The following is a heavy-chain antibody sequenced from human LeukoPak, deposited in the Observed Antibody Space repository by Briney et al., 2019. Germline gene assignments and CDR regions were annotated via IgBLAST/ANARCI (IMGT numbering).Heavy chain of an antibody. CDR3: ASRAAYCSSTSCPRGSSYYFYYMDV. J-gene: IGHJ6*03. CDR2: IIPIFGTA. V-gene: IGHV1-69*06. Sequence: GASVKVSCKASGGTFSSYAISWVRQAPGQGLEWMGGIIPIFGTANYAQKFQGRVTITADKSTSTAYMELSSLRSEDTAVYYCASRAAYCSSTSCPRGSSYYFYYMDVWGKGTTVTVSS. D-gene: IGHD2-2*01. CDR1: GGTFSSYA.